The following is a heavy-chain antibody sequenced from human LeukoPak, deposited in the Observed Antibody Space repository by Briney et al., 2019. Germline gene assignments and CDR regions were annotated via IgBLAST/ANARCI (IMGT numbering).Heavy chain of an antibody. Sequence: SETLSLTCAVYGGSFSGCYWCWIRQPPAKGLEWIGEVNHSGSTNYNPPLKSRVTISVDTSKNQFSLKLSAVTAAETAVYYSARGRERYALVRYGMDVWGQGTTVTVSS. CDR3: ARGRERYALVRYGMDV. D-gene: IGHD1-1*01. J-gene: IGHJ6*02. CDR1: GGSFSGCY. CDR2: VNHSGST. V-gene: IGHV4-34*01.